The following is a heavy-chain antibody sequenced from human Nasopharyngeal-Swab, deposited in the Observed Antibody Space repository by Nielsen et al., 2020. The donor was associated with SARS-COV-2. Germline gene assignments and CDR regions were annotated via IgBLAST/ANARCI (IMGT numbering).Heavy chain of an antibody. CDR3: ARDRWGGVTGGDY. Sequence: GGSLRLSCAASGFTFSSYTMFWVRQAPGRGLEWVANIGSSGSNIYYADSVKGRFTISRDNAKNSLYLQMNSLRDEDTAVYYCARDRWGGVTGGDYWGQGILGTVPS. CDR1: GFTFSSYT. D-gene: IGHD3-16*01. V-gene: IGHV3-48*02. J-gene: IGHJ4*02. CDR2: IGSSGSNI.